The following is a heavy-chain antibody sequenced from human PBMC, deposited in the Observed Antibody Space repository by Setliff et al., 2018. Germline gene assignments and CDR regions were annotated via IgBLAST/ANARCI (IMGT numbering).Heavy chain of an antibody. V-gene: IGHV4-39*01. J-gene: IGHJ4*02. D-gene: IGHD3-10*01. CDR3: ARLLVAPRDPPRSPMARGLDFDY. CDR2: IYYSGST. CDR1: GGSISSSSYY. Sequence: NPSETLSLTCTVSGGSISSSSYYWGWIRQPPGKGLEWIGSIYYSGSTYYNPSLKSRVTISVDTSKNQFSLKLSSVTAADTAVYYCARLLVAPRDPPRSPMARGLDFDYWGQGTLVTVSS.